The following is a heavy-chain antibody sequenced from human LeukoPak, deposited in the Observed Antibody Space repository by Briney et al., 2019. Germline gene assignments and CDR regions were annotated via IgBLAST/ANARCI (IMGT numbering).Heavy chain of an antibody. V-gene: IGHV3-53*01. J-gene: IGHJ6*03. CDR3: ASGSGSYRTPYYYMDV. CDR1: GFTVSSNY. CDR2: IYSGGST. Sequence: GGSLRLSCAASGFTVSSNYMSWVRQAPGKGLEWVSVIYSGGSTYYAGSVKGRFTISRDNSKNTLYLQMNSLRAEDTAVYYCASGSGSYRTPYYYMDVWGTGTTVTVSS. D-gene: IGHD3-10*01.